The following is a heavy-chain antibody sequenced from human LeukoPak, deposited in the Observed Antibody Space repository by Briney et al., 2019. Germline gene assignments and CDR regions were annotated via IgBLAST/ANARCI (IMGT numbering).Heavy chain of an antibody. V-gene: IGHV3-23*01. Sequence: GGSLGLSCAASGFTFSTFAMIWVRQPPGKGLEWVSSIFPSGGEIHYADSVKGRFTISRDNSKNTLYLQMNSLRAEDTAVYYCANAGGGAAAGRDYWGQGTLVTVSS. J-gene: IGHJ4*02. CDR2: IFPSGGEI. CDR3: ANAGGGAAAGRDY. D-gene: IGHD6-13*01. CDR1: GFTFSTFA.